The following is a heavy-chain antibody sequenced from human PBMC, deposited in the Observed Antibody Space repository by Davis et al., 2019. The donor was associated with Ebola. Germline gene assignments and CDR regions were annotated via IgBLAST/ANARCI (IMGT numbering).Heavy chain of an antibody. CDR3: ARAYHYGDYYDY. Sequence: ASVKVSCKASGYTFTGYYMHWVRQAPGQGLEWMGWINPNSGGTNYAQKFQGWVTMTRDTSISTAYMELSRLRSDDTAVYYCARAYHYGDYYDYWGQGTLVTVSS. D-gene: IGHD4-17*01. V-gene: IGHV1-2*04. CDR2: INPNSGGT. CDR1: GYTFTGYY. J-gene: IGHJ4*02.